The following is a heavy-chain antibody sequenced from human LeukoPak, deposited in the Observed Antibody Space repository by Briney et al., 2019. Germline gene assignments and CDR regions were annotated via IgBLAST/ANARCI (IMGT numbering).Heavy chain of an antibody. D-gene: IGHD5-18*01. Sequence: PSETLSLTCAVYGGSFSGYYWSWIRQPPGKGLEWIGRIYTSGSTNYNPSLKSRVTISVDTSKNQFSLKLSSVTAADTAVYYCARAPFPLYSYGFHFDYWGQGTLVTVSS. V-gene: IGHV4-59*10. J-gene: IGHJ4*02. CDR3: ARAPFPLYSYGFHFDY. CDR1: GGSFSGYY. CDR2: IYTSGST.